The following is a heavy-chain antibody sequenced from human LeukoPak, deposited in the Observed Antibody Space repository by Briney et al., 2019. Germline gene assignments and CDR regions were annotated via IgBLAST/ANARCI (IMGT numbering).Heavy chain of an antibody. J-gene: IGHJ4*02. D-gene: IGHD3-3*01. Sequence: TGGSLRLSCAASGFTFSSYSMNWVRQAPGKGLEWVSYISSSSSTIYYADSVKGRFTISRDNAKNSLYLQMNSLRAEDTAVYYCARVGTYYDLWSGYPSNYYFDYWGQGTLVTVSS. CDR1: GFTFSSYS. CDR3: ARVGTYYDLWSGYPSNYYFDY. V-gene: IGHV3-48*01. CDR2: ISSSSSTI.